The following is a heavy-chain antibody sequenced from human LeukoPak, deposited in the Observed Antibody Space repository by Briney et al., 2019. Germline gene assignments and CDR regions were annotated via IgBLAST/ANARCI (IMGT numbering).Heavy chain of an antibody. J-gene: IGHJ1*01. D-gene: IGHD3-22*01. CDR3: ASSYYYDSSSTQYFQH. V-gene: IGHV4-59*08. CDR2: IYYSGST. CDR1: GSSISSYY. Sequence: SETLSLTCTVSGSSISSYYWSWIRQPPGKGLEWIGYIYYSGSTNYNPSLKSRVTISVDTSKNQFSLKLSSVTAADTAVYYCASSYYYDSSSTQYFQHWGQGTLVTVSS.